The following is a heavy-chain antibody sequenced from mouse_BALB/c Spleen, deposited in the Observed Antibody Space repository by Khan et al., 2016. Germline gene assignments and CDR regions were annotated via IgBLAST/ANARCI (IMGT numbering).Heavy chain of an antibody. D-gene: IGHD1-1*01. CDR1: GFSLTSYG. Sequence: QVQLQQSGPGLVAPSQSLSITCTVSGFSLTSYGVHWVRQPPGKGLEWLGVIWAGGSTNYNSALMSRLSISKDNYKSQVFLKMSSLHTDDAAMYYCARDLDDYGSRDAMDYWGQGTSVTVSS. CDR3: ARDLDDYGSRDAMDY. V-gene: IGHV2-9*02. J-gene: IGHJ4*01. CDR2: IWAGGST.